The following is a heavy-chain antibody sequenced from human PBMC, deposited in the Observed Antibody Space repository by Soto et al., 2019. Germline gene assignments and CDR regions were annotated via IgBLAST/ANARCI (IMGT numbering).Heavy chain of an antibody. CDR1: GYTFTNYA. J-gene: IGHJ6*03. D-gene: IGHD3-16*01. Sequence: ASVKVSCKASGYTFTNYAVHWVRQAPGQRLEWMGWINAGNGNTKYSQKFQVRVTITRDTSASTAYMELSSLRSEDTAVYYCARDPMGEYYYMDVWGKGTTVTVSS. CDR2: INAGNGNT. CDR3: ARDPMGEYYYMDV. V-gene: IGHV1-3*01.